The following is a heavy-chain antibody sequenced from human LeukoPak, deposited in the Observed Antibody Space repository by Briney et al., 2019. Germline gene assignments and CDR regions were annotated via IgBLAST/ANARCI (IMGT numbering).Heavy chain of an antibody. J-gene: IGHJ4*02. Sequence: SETLSLTCTVSGASISSYYWTWIRQPPGKGLEWIGYIYYIGTTNYNPSLKSRVTISVDTPKNQFSLKLSSVIAADTAVYYCARDRGSSWYDYWGQGTLVTVSS. CDR1: GASISSYY. V-gene: IGHV4-59*12. D-gene: IGHD6-13*01. CDR3: ARDRGSSWYDY. CDR2: IYYIGTT.